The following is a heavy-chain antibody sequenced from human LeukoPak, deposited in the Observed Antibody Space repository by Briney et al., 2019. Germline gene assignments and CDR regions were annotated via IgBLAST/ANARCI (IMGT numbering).Heavy chain of an antibody. D-gene: IGHD6-19*01. CDR1: GFTFNDYA. Sequence: GGSLRLSCSAFGFTFNDYAMTWVRQAPGKGLEWVGLIRNKANGGTSDYAASVKGRFTISRDDSKAIAYLQMTSLETEDTALYYCSRAQVTGWLGINDFWGQGALVTVSS. J-gene: IGHJ4*02. V-gene: IGHV3-49*04. CDR3: SRAQVTGWLGINDF. CDR2: IRNKANGGTS.